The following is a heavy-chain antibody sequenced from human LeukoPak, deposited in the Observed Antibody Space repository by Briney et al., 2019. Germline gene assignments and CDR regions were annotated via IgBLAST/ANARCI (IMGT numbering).Heavy chain of an antibody. D-gene: IGHD1/OR15-1a*01. Sequence: AASVKVSCKASGYTFTSYAMNWVRQTPGQGLEWLGWISPYRGNANYAQKFQGRVTMTTDTSTRTVFLELWSLRSDDTAVYYCARHMGWNNSSGGVAWFDPWGQGTLVIVSS. V-gene: IGHV1-18*01. CDR1: GYTFTSYA. CDR3: ARHMGWNNSSGGVAWFDP. J-gene: IGHJ5*02. CDR2: ISPYRGNA.